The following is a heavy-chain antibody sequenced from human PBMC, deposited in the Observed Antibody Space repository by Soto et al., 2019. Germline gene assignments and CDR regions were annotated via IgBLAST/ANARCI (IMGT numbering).Heavy chain of an antibody. CDR2: ISGSGDNT. CDR3: PKLPLVLALGFYY. CDR1: GFTFSNYV. Sequence: EVHLLDSGGGLVQPGGSLRLSCAASGFTFSNYVMSWVRQAPGKGLEWVSSISGSGDNTYYADSVKGRFTISRPNSNNTLFLQMNSLIAEDTAVYYCPKLPLVLALGFYYWAQGTLVTVSS. J-gene: IGHJ4*02. V-gene: IGHV3-23*01.